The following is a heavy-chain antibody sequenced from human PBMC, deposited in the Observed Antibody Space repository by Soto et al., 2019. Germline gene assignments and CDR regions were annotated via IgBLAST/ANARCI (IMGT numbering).Heavy chain of an antibody. V-gene: IGHV1-3*01. CDR3: ARETLPSSLPHSSGSYYFDY. Sequence: ASVKVSCKASGYTFTSYAMHWVRQAPGQRLEWMGWINAGNGNTKYSQKFQGRVTITRATSASTAYMELSSLRSEDTAVYYCARETLPSSLPHSSGSYYFDYWGQGTLITVSS. D-gene: IGHD6-19*01. CDR2: INAGNGNT. J-gene: IGHJ4*02. CDR1: GYTFTSYA.